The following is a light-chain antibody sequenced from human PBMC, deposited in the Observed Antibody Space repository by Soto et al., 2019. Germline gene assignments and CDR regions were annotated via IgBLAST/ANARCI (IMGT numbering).Light chain of an antibody. J-gene: IGLJ2*01. V-gene: IGLV1-51*01. CDR3: ATWDGSLPAEV. CDR2: VNN. Sequence: QSVLTQPPSVSAAPGQKVTISCSGSSSNIGNNYVSWYQQLPGTAPKLLIYVNNKRPSGIPDRFSGSKSGTSGTLDITGLQTVDEADYYCATWDGSLPAEVFGGGTKLTVL. CDR1: SSNIGNNY.